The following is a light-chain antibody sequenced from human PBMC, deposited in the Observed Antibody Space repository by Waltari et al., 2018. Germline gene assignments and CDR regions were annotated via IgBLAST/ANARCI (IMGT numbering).Light chain of an antibody. Sequence: DIQMTQSPSSVSAFVGDRVTITCRASQSISNWLAWDQQKPGKAPKLLSYGASDINSGVPSRFSGSGAGTDFTLTISSLQAEDFATYYCQQVNSFPATFGGGTTVEIK. CDR1: QSISNW. CDR2: GAS. CDR3: QQVNSFPAT. V-gene: IGKV1-12*01. J-gene: IGKJ4*01.